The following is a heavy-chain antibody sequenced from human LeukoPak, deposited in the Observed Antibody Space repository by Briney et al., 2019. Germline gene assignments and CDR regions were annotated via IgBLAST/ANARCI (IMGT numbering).Heavy chain of an antibody. J-gene: IGHJ3*02. CDR1: GGSFSGYY. D-gene: IGHD5-12*01. CDR2: INHSGGT. CDR3: ARGRLRASPTGGNAFDI. V-gene: IGHV4-34*01. Sequence: PSETLSLTCAVYGGSFSGYYWSWIRQPPGKGLEWIGEINHSGGTNYNPSLKSRVTISVDTSKNQFSLKLSSVTAADTAVYYCARGRLRASPTGGNAFDIWGQGTMVTVSS.